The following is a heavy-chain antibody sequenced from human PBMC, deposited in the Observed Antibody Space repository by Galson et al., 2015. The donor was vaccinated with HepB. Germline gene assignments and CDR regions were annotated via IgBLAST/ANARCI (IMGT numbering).Heavy chain of an antibody. CDR2: ISGSGGGT. CDR1: GFTFSSYA. V-gene: IGHV3-23*01. Sequence: SLRLSCAASGFTFSSYAMSWVRQAPGKGLQWVSGISGSGGGTYYADSVKGRFTISRDNSKNTLYLQMNSLRAEDTAVYYCAKVSYVVVTADFDYWGQGTLVTVSS. D-gene: IGHD2-21*02. J-gene: IGHJ4*02. CDR3: AKVSYVVVTADFDY.